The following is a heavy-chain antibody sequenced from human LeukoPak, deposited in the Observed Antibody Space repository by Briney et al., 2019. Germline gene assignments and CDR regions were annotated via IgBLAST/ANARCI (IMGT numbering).Heavy chain of an antibody. CDR1: GYTFTSYG. CDR2: ISAYNGNT. V-gene: IGHV1-18*01. D-gene: IGHD3-3*01. CDR3: ARVDFWSGYSPLDAFDI. J-gene: IGHJ3*02. Sequence: ASVKVSCKASGYTFTSYGISWVRQAPGQGLEWMGWISAYNGNTNYAQKLQGRVTMTTDTSTSTAYMELRSLISDDTAVYYCARVDFWSGYSPLDAFDIWGQGTMVTVSS.